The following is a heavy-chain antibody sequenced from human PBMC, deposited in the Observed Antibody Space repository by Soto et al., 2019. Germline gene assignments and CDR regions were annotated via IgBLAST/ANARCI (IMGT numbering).Heavy chain of an antibody. Sequence: QVQLQEAGPGLVRPSQILSLTCTVAGGSMSENDYYWSWLRQSPGQGLQWIGYIYDTWTTSYSPSLKSRATMSADTSRNQFSLKLTSVTAADTALYFCARGIVRGGFDIWGQGTLVTV. V-gene: IGHV4-30-4*01. CDR2: IYDTWTT. CDR3: ARGIVRGGFDI. CDR1: GGSMSENDYY. J-gene: IGHJ3*02. D-gene: IGHD3-10*02.